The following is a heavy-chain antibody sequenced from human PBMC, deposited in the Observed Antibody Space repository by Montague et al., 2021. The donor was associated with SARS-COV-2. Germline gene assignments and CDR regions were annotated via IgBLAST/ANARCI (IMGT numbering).Heavy chain of an antibody. CDR3: ARGSFDMGAFDI. J-gene: IGHJ3*02. V-gene: IGHV4-4*07. CDR2: ST. D-gene: IGHD3-9*01. Sequence: STNYNPSLKSRVTMSLETSKNQFSLKLRSVTAADTAVYYCARGSFDMGAFDIWGQGTMVTVSA.